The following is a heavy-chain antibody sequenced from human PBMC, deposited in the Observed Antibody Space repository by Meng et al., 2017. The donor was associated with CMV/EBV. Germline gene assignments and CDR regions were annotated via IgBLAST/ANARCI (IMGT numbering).Heavy chain of an antibody. CDR3: ARGAGSDY. J-gene: IGHJ4*02. D-gene: IGHD6-19*01. Sequence: SQTLSLTCAVYGGSFSGYYWSWIRQPPGKGLEWIGEINHSGSTNYNPSLKSRVTISVDTSKNQFSLKLSSVAAADTAVYYCARGAGSDYWGQGTLVTVSS. CDR2: INHSGST. V-gene: IGHV4-34*01. CDR1: GGSFSGYY.